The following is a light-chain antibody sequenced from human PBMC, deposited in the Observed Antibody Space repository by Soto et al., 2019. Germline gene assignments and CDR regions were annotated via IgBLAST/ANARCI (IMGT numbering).Light chain of an antibody. CDR2: GTS. CDR1: QSVSTSS. V-gene: IGKV3-20*01. CDR3: QHDGSTPPDT. J-gene: IGKJ2*01. Sequence: PGERATLSCRASQSVSTSSLAWYQQKPGQAPRLLIFGTSDRASGIPDRFSGSGSGTDFSLTISRLEPEDFAVYYCQHDGSTPPDTFGQGTKVEIK.